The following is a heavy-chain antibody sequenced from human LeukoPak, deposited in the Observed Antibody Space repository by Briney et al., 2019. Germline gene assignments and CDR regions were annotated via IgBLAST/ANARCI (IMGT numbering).Heavy chain of an antibody. Sequence: GGSLRLSCAASGFTFSSYSMNWVRQAPGKGLEWVSYISSSSSTIYYADSVKGRFTISRDNAKNSLYLQMNSLGAEDTAVYYCARGRVYDILSRFDYSGQGTLVTVSS. J-gene: IGHJ4*02. CDR2: ISSSSSTI. V-gene: IGHV3-48*01. D-gene: IGHD3-9*01. CDR1: GFTFSSYS. CDR3: ARGRVYDILSRFDY.